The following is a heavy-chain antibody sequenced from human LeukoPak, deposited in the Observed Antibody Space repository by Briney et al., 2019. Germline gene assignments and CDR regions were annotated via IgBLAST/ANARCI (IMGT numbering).Heavy chain of an antibody. CDR2: IYYGGST. CDR1: GGSISSYY. Sequence: PSETPSLTCTVSGGSISSYYWSWIRQPPGKGLEWIGYIYYGGSTNYNPSLKSRVTISVDTSKNQFSLKLSSVTAADTAVYYCARGRGYYYMDVWGKGTTVTVSS. CDR3: ARGRGYYYMDV. J-gene: IGHJ6*03. V-gene: IGHV4-59*01.